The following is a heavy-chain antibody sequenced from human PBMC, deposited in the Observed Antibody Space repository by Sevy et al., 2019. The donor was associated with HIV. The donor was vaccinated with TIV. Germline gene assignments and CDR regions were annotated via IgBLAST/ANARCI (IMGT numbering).Heavy chain of an antibody. V-gene: IGHV3-7*01. CDR1: GFTFGSYW. CDR2: INQHGSEI. D-gene: IGHD2-15*01. Sequence: GGSLRLSCVASGFTFGSYWMSWVRQAPGKGLEWVANINQHGSEIYYVDSVKGRFTISRDNTKSSLYLQMNSLRVDDTGLYYCARDFVEFDFWGQGILVTVSS. J-gene: IGHJ4*02. CDR3: ARDFVEFDF.